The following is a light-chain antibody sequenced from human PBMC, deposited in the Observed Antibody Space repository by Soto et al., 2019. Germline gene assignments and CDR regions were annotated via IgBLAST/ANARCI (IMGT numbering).Light chain of an antibody. Sequence: VLTQPPSVSGAPGQRATISCTGSSSNIGAGYDVHWYQQLPGRAPKLLIYGNTNRPSGVPDRFSGSKSGTSASLAITGLQAEDEADYYCLSFDSSLSVVFGGGTKLTVL. V-gene: IGLV1-40*01. CDR3: LSFDSSLSVV. J-gene: IGLJ2*01. CDR1: SSNIGAGYD. CDR2: GNT.